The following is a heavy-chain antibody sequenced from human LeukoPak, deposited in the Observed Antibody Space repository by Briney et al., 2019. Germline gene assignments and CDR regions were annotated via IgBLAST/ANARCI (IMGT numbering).Heavy chain of an antibody. CDR3: ARDLRSRPVAADY. CDR2: ISGSGGNT. D-gene: IGHD6-19*01. Sequence: GGSLRLSCAASGFTFSSYAMSWVRQAQGKGREWVSAISGSGGNTYYADSVKGRFTISRDNAKNSLYLQTNSLRAEDTAVYYCARDLRSRPVAADYWGQGTLVTVSS. CDR1: GFTFSSYA. J-gene: IGHJ4*02. V-gene: IGHV3-23*01.